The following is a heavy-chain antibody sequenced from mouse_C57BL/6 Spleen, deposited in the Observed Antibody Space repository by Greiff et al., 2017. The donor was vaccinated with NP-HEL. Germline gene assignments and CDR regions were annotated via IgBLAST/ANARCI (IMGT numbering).Heavy chain of an antibody. Sequence: QVQLQQPGAELVKPGASVKMSCKASGYTFTSYWITWVKQRPGQGLEWIGDIYPGSGSTNYNEKFKSKATLTVDTSSSTAYMQLSSLTSEDSAVYYCARRPYYGSSDDYFDYWGQGTTLTVSS. D-gene: IGHD1-1*01. J-gene: IGHJ2*01. CDR2: IYPGSGST. V-gene: IGHV1-55*01. CDR1: GYTFTSYW. CDR3: ARRPYYGSSDDYFDY.